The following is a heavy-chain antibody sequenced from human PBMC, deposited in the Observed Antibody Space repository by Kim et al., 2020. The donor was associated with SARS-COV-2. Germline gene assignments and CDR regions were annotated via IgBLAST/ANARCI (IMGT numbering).Heavy chain of an antibody. J-gene: IGHJ4*02. CDR3: ARDLEYRAVAGTGLGY. CDR1: GFTFSSYA. Sequence: GGSLRLSCAASGFTFSSYAMQWVRQAPGKGLEWVAVISYDGSNKYYADSVKGRFTISRDNSKNTLYLQMNSLRAEDTAVYYCARDLEYRAVAGTGLGYWGQGTLVTVSS. D-gene: IGHD6-19*01. CDR2: ISYDGSNK. V-gene: IGHV3-30-3*01.